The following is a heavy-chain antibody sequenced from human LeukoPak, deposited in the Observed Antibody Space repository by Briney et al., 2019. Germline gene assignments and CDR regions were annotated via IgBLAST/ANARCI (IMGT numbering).Heavy chain of an antibody. CDR2: NYSGGST. CDR3: AREYGRYFDWFDP. D-gene: IGHD3-9*01. Sequence: PGGSLRLSCAASGFTVSSNYMSWVRQAPGKWLEWVSVNYSGGSTYYADSVKGRFTISRDNSKNTLYFQMNSLRVEDTAVYYCAREYGRYFDWFDPRGQGTLVTVSS. V-gene: IGHV3-66*01. J-gene: IGHJ5*02. CDR1: GFTVSSNY.